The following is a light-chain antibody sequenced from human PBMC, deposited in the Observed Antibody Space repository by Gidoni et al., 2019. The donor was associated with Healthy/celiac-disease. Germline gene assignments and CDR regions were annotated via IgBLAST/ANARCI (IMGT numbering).Light chain of an antibody. CDR1: QSVSSSY. CDR3: QQYGSSPMYT. Sequence: EIVLTQSPGTLALSPGERATLACKARQSVSSSYLAWYHQKPGQAPRLLIYCASSRATGIPDRFSGSGSGTDFTLTISRLEPEDFAVYYCQQYGSSPMYTFGQGTKLEIK. J-gene: IGKJ2*01. CDR2: CAS. V-gene: IGKV3-20*01.